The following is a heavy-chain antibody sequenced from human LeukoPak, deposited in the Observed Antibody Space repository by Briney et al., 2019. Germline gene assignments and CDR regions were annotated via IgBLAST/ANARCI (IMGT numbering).Heavy chain of an antibody. CDR2: ISNDGSKK. CDR3: AKDRYSYAFEYSDS. J-gene: IGHJ4*02. D-gene: IGHD5-18*01. Sequence: GGSLRLSCAASGFTFSSYGMHWVRQAPGKGLGWVAVISNDGSKKYYADSVKGRFTISRDNSKSTLSLQVSGLRTEDTAVYYCAKDRYSYAFEYSDSWGQGTLVTVSS. V-gene: IGHV3-30*18. CDR1: GFTFSSYG.